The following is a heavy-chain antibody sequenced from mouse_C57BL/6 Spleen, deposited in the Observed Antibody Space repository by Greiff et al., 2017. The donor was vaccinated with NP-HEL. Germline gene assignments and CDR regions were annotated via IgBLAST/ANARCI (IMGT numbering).Heavy chain of an antibody. CDR2: IYPRSGNT. D-gene: IGHD1-1*01. Sequence: VQLQQSGAELARPGASVKLSCKASGYTFTSYGISWVKQRTGQGLEWIGEIYPRSGNTYYNEKFKGKATLTADKSSSTAYMELRSLTSEDSAVYFCARSYYYGGSSNWYFDVWGTGTTVTVSS. CDR1: GYTFTSYG. J-gene: IGHJ1*03. CDR3: ARSYYYGGSSNWYFDV. V-gene: IGHV1-81*01.